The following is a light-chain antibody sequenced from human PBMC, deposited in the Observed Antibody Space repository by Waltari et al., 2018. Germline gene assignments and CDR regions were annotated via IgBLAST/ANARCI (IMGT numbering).Light chain of an antibody. J-gene: IGKJ3*01. CDR1: QSIGNY. Sequence: DIQVTQSPSSLSASVGDRVTITCRASQSIGNYLHWYQQKPGKAPKLLIYGATTLHSGVPSSFSGGGSGTDFTLIISSLQPEDSATYYCQQTYSNPLTFGPGTKVHI. V-gene: IGKV1-39*01. CDR3: QQTYSNPLT. CDR2: GAT.